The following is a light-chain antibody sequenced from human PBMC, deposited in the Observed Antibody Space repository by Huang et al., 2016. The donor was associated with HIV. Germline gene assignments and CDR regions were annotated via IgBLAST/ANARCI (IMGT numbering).Light chain of an antibody. CDR1: QSVGNY. J-gene: IGKJ5*01. V-gene: IGKV3-11*01. Sequence: EIVLTQSPATLSLSTGEIATLSCRASQSVGNYLAWYQQKPGQSPRLLIYDASDRASGIPDRFSGSGSGTDFTLTINSLEPEDFAVYYCQHRSNWPPISFGQGTRLE. CDR3: QHRSNWPPIS. CDR2: DAS.